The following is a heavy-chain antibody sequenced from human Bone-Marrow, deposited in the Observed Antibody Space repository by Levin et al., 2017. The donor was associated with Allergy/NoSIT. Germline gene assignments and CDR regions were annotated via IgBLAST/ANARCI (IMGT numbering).Heavy chain of an antibody. CDR1: GFSFGSYG. Sequence: GESLKISCAASGFSFGSYGMHWVRQAPGKGLEWVAVISYDDAKTYYADSVKGRFTISRDKSRNTLYLQMHSLTAEDTAIYYCARDSLLWFGVLSNFFDYWGQGTLVTVSS. J-gene: IGHJ4*02. D-gene: IGHD3-10*01. CDR3: ARDSLLWFGVLSNFFDY. CDR2: ISYDDAKT. V-gene: IGHV3-30*03.